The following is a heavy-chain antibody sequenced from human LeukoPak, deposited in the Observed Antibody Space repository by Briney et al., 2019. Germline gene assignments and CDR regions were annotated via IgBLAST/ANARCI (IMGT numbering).Heavy chain of an antibody. Sequence: PGGSLRLSCAASGFTFSSYAMHWVRQAPGKGLEWVAVISYDGSNKYYADSVKGRFTISRDNSKNTLYLQMNSLRAEDTAVYYCARDGAQNEDIVLMVYATSFDYWGQGTLVTVSS. J-gene: IGHJ4*02. CDR3: ARDGAQNEDIVLMVYATSFDY. CDR2: ISYDGSNK. CDR1: GFTFSSYA. V-gene: IGHV3-30-3*01. D-gene: IGHD2-8*01.